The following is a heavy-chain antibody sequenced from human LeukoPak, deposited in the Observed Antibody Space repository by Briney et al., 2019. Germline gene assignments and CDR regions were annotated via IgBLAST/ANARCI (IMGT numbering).Heavy chain of an antibody. CDR1: GGSISSYY. J-gene: IGHJ3*02. V-gene: IGHV4-59*05. D-gene: IGHD2-21*02. CDR2: IYYSGST. CDR3: ARLRNDAFDI. Sequence: KPSETLSLTCTVSGGSISSYYWSWIRQPPGKGLEWIGSIYYSGSTYYNPSLKSRVTISVDTSKNQFSLKLSSVTAADTAVYYCARLRNDAFDIWGQGTMVTVSS.